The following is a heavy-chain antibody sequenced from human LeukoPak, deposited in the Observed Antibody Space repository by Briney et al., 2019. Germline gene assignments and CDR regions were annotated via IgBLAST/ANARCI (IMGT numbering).Heavy chain of an antibody. CDR2: INPNSGGT. Sequence: ASVKVSCKASGYTFTGYYMHWVRQAPGQGLEWMGWINPNSGGTNYAQKFQGWVTMTRDTSISTAYMELSRLRSDDTAVYYCARSSGETYYDFWSGYSRGTFDIWGQGTVVTVSS. CDR1: GYTFTGYY. J-gene: IGHJ3*02. CDR3: ARSSGETYYDFWSGYSRGTFDI. D-gene: IGHD3-3*01. V-gene: IGHV1-2*04.